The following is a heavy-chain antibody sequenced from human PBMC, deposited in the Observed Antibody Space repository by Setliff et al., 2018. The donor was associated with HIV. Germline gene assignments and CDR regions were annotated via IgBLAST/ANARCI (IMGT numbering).Heavy chain of an antibody. CDR1: GYSFTSYW. Sequence: PGESLKISCKGSGYSFTSYWNGWVRQMPGKGLEWMGIIYPGDSDTRYSPSFQGQVTISADKSISTAYLQWSGLKASDTAMYYCARRDYVWGSYQAAHFDYWGQGTLVTVSS. J-gene: IGHJ4*02. V-gene: IGHV5-51*01. D-gene: IGHD3-16*02. CDR3: ARRDYVWGSYQAAHFDY. CDR2: IYPGDSDT.